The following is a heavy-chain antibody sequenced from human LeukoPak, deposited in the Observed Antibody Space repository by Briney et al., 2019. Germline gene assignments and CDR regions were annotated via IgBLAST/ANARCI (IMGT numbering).Heavy chain of an antibody. D-gene: IGHD5-18*01. CDR3: ARESRYSYGLYYYYGMDV. V-gene: IGHV4-31*03. CDR2: IYYSGST. J-gene: IGHJ6*02. CDR1: GGSISSGGYY. Sequence: PSETLSLTCTVSGGSISSGGYYWSWIRQHPGKGLEWIGYIYYSGSTYYNPSLKSRVTISVDTSKNQFSLTLSSVTAADTAVYYCARESRYSYGLYYYYGMDVWGQGSTVTVSS.